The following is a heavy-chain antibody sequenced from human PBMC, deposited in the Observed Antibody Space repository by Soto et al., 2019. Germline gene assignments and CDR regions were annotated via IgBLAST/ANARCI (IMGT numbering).Heavy chain of an antibody. J-gene: IGHJ6*02. Sequence: ASVKVSCKASGYTFNNYDINWVRQATGQGLEWMGWMNPNSGNTGYAQNLQGRVTMTRNTSITTAYMELRSLRSDDTAVYYCAREDSSGYYYYYYYYGMDVWGQGTTVTVSS. V-gene: IGHV1-8*02. CDR3: AREDSSGYYYYYYYYGMDV. CDR2: MNPNSGNT. D-gene: IGHD3-22*01. CDR1: GYTFNNYD.